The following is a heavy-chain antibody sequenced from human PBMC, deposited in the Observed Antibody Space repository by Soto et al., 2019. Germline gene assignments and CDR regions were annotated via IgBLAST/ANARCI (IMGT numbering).Heavy chain of an antibody. J-gene: IGHJ4*02. CDR1: RFMFSRYA. CDR3: VKEWTPRRAFDS. CDR2: ISGSGGST. V-gene: IGHV3-23*01. Sequence: EVQLLESGGGLVQPGGSLRLSCAASRFMFSRYAMSWVRQAPGKGLEWVSGISGSGGSTWDADSVKGRFTISRDNSKNMVYLQMNSLRVEETAQYFCVKEWTPRRAFDSWGQGTQVTVSS. D-gene: IGHD5-12*01.